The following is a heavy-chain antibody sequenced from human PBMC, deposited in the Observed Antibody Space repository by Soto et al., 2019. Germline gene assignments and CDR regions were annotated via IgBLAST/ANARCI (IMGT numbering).Heavy chain of an antibody. CDR1: GGTFSSYA. Sequence: QVQLVQSGAEVKKPGSSVKVSCKAPGGTFSSYAISWVRQAPGQGLEWMGGIIPIFGTANYAQKFQGRVTITADESTSTGYMELSSLRSDDSVVYFCARSQGGSSSLDIYYYYYYCMDVWGQGTTVTVSS. D-gene: IGHD2-15*01. V-gene: IGHV1-69*01. CDR2: IIPIFGTA. J-gene: IGHJ6*02. CDR3: ARSQGGSSSLDIYYYYYYCMDV.